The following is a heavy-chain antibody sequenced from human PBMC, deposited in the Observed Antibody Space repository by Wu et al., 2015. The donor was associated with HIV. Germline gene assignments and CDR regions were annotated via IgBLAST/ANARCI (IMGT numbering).Heavy chain of an antibody. Sequence: QVQLVQSGAEVKKPGASVMVSCKAFGYAFTNYDISWVRQAPGQGLEWMGRIIPIFGTANYAQKFQGRVTITADESTSTAYMELSSLRSEDTAVYYCARVGGDLHFDLWGRGTLVTVSS. CDR2: IIPIFGTA. CDR3: ARVGGDLHFDL. CDR1: GYAFTNYD. J-gene: IGHJ2*01. V-gene: IGHV1-69*13. D-gene: IGHD4-17*01.